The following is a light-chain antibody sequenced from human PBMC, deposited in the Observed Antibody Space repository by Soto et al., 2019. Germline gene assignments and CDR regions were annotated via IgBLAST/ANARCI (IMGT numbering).Light chain of an antibody. CDR2: EGN. V-gene: IGLV2-23*01. J-gene: IGLJ1*01. Sequence: QSALTQPASVSGSPGQPITISCTGTRSDVGNYDLVSWYQQHPGKAPKLMIYEGNKRPSGVSNRFSGSKSGNTASLTISGLQAEDEADYYCCSYAGSSSPYVFGTGTKLTVL. CDR3: CSYAGSSSPYV. CDR1: RSDVGNYDL.